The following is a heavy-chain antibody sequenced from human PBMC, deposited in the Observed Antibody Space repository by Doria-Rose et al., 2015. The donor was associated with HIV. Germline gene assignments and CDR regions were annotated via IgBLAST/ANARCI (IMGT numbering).Heavy chain of an antibody. CDR3: ARDSGSYNFDY. J-gene: IGHJ4*02. Sequence: SGVSISSGGYYWTWLRQHPGKGLEWIGYIYYSGSTYYNPSLKSRVTISVDTSKNQFSLKLSSVTAADTAVYYCARDSGSYNFDYWGQGTLVTVSS. CDR2: IYYSGST. V-gene: IGHV4-31*02. D-gene: IGHD1-26*01. CDR1: GVSISSGGYY.